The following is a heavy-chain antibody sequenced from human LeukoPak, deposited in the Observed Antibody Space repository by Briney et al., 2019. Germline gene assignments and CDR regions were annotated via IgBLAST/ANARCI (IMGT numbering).Heavy chain of an antibody. CDR1: GFTFSSYA. D-gene: IGHD3-16*01. CDR3: ARDQGSLPVWFYYYMDV. J-gene: IGHJ6*03. V-gene: IGHV3-30*01. CDR2: ISYDGTSK. Sequence: SGGSLRLSCAASGFTFSSYAMHWVRQAPGKGLEWLAVISYDGTSKYYADSVKGRFTISRDNSKNTLYLQMNSLRDEDTAVYYCARDQGSLPVWFYYYMDVWGSGTTVTVSS.